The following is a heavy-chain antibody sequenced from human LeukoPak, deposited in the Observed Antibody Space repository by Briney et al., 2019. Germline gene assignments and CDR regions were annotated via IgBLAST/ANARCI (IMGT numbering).Heavy chain of an antibody. D-gene: IGHD4-17*01. CDR1: GFTFSDYY. Sequence: GGSLRLSCAASGFTFSDYYMSWIRQAPGKGLGGVSYISSSDTTYYADSVKGRFTISRDNAKNSVFLQMNSLRAEDTAVYYCARGLYGDYVGVNNWFDPWGQGTLITVSS. CDR2: ISSSDTT. V-gene: IGHV3-11*04. CDR3: ARGLYGDYVGVNNWFDP. J-gene: IGHJ5*02.